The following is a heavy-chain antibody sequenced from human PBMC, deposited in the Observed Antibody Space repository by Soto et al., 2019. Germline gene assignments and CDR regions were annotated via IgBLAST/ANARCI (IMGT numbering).Heavy chain of an antibody. CDR2: ISSSTSTI. Sequence: VQLVESGGGVVQPGESLRLSCAASGFTFSTYSMNWVRQAPGKGLEWLSYISSSTSTIYYADSVEGRFTISRDNAKNSLYLQMNSLRAEDTAVYYCARGHSIDYWGQGILVTVSS. D-gene: IGHD5-18*01. V-gene: IGHV3-48*01. CDR1: GFTFSTYS. CDR3: ARGHSIDY. J-gene: IGHJ4*02.